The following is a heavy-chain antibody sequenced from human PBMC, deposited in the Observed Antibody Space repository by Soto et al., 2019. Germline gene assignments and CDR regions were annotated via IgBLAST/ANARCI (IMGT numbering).Heavy chain of an antibody. J-gene: IGHJ4*02. Sequence: QLQLQESGSGLVKPSQTLSLTCAVSGGSISSGGYSWSWIRQPPGKGLEWIGYIYHSGSTYYNPSLKSRITISVDRSKNQFSLKLSSVTAADTAVYYCARVVGQEGDYFDYWGQGTLVTVSS. CDR3: ARVVGQEGDYFDY. D-gene: IGHD2-15*01. CDR1: GGSISSGGYS. CDR2: IYHSGST. V-gene: IGHV4-30-2*01.